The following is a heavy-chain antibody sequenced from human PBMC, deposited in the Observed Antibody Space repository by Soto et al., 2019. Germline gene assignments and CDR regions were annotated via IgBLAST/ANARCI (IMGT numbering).Heavy chain of an antibody. CDR3: ARHEGGAAADRPLDY. CDR1: GGSVRSSSYY. D-gene: IGHD6-13*01. Sequence: QLRLQESGPGLVKSSETLSLTCTVSGGSVRSSSYYWGWIRQPPGKGLEWIASIYYSGRTHNNPALKSQVTMSIDTYTNQFSLKMNSVTAADTAVYYCARHEGGAAADRPLDYWGQGTLVTVSS. CDR2: IYYSGRT. V-gene: IGHV4-39*01. J-gene: IGHJ4*02.